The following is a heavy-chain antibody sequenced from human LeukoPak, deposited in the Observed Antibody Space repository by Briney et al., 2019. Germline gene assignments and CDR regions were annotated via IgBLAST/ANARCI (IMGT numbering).Heavy chain of an antibody. D-gene: IGHD5-12*01. CDR1: GGSFSGYY. CDR3: ARTQYGYNRWSSLNY. Sequence: SETLSLTCAVYGGSFSGYYWSWIRQPPGKGREWSGEINHSGSTNYNTSLKSRVTISVDTSKNQFSLKLSSVTAADTAVYYCARTQYGYNRWSSLNYWGQGTLVTVSS. CDR2: INHSGST. V-gene: IGHV4-34*01. J-gene: IGHJ4*02.